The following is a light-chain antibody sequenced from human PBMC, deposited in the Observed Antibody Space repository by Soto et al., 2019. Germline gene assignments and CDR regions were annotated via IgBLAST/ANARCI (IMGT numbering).Light chain of an antibody. V-gene: IGKV3-15*01. CDR3: QQYNNWPLT. J-gene: IGKJ4*01. CDR1: QSVAGN. Sequence: EIVLTQSPGTLSLSPGERATLSCRASQSVAGNLAWYQQKPGQAPRLLMYGASTRATGIPARFSGSGSGTEFTLTISSLQSEDFGVYYCQQYNNWPLTFGGGTKVEIK. CDR2: GAS.